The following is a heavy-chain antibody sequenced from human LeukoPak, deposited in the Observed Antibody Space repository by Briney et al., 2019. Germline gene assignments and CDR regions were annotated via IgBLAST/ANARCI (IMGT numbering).Heavy chain of an antibody. Sequence: SQTLSLTCTVSGGSISSGDYYWSWIRQPPGKGLEWIGSIYYSGSTYYNPSLKSRVTISVDTSKNQFSLKLSSVTAADTAVYYCAREITMIVHDAFDIWGQGTMVTVSS. V-gene: IGHV4-39*02. CDR2: IYYSGST. CDR3: AREITMIVHDAFDI. J-gene: IGHJ3*02. CDR1: GGSISSGDYY. D-gene: IGHD3-22*01.